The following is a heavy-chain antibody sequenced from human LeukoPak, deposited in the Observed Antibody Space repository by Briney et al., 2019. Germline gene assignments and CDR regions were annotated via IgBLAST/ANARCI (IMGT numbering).Heavy chain of an antibody. CDR1: GFTFSSYA. D-gene: IGHD5-24*01. CDR3: ARDYKYAFDN. CDR2: IRGTGSST. Sequence: PGGSLRLSCGASGFTFSSYAMAWVRQAPGKGLEWVSAIRGTGSSTYYADSVKGRFTISRDNSKSTLYLQMNSLRAEDTAVYYCARDYKYAFDNWGQGTLVTVSS. J-gene: IGHJ4*02. V-gene: IGHV3-23*01.